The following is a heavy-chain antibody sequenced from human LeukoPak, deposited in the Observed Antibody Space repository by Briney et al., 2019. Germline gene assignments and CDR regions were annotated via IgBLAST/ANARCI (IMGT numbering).Heavy chain of an antibody. D-gene: IGHD3-3*01. Sequence: PSETLSLTCTVSGCSISSNYLNWIRQPPGQPLGWIGNIYYSGSTYYNPSLKSRATISVDRSKNQFSLSLISATAADTAMYYCATSPYFGVVSYWGQGTLVTVSS. CDR3: ATSPYFGVVSY. V-gene: IGHV4-59*01. CDR1: GCSISSNY. CDR2: IYYSGST. J-gene: IGHJ4*02.